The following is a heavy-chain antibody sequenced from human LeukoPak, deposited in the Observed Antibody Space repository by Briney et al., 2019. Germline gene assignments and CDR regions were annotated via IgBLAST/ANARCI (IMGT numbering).Heavy chain of an antibody. J-gene: IGHJ4*02. V-gene: IGHV4-39*07. CDR2: IYYSGST. CDR1: GGSISSSSYY. D-gene: IGHD3-10*01. Sequence: SETLSLTCTVSGGSISSSSYYWGWIRQPPGKGLEWIGSIYYSGSTYYNPSLKSRVTISVDTSKNQFSLKLSSVTAADTAVYYCAGTVMVRGALYWGQGTLVTVSS. CDR3: AGTVMVRGALY.